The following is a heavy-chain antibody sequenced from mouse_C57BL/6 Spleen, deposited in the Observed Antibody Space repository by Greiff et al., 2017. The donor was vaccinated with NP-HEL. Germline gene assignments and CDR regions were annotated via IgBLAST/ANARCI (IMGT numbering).Heavy chain of an antibody. Sequence: DVKLVESGGGLVKPGGSLKLSCAASGFTFSDYGMHWVRQAPEKGLEWVAYISSGSSTIYYADTVKGRFTISRDNAKNTLCLQMTSLRSEDTAMYYCARDYGSSYAYYFDYWGQGTTLTVSS. CDR3: ARDYGSSYAYYFDY. CDR2: ISSGSSTI. V-gene: IGHV5-17*01. CDR1: GFTFSDYG. J-gene: IGHJ2*01. D-gene: IGHD1-1*01.